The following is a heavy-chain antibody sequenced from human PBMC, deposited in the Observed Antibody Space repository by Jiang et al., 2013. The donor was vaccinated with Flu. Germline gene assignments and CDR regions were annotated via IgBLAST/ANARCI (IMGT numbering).Heavy chain of an antibody. V-gene: IGHV4-4*02. D-gene: IGHD3-22*01. J-gene: IGHJ4*02. Sequence: SGSGLVKPSGTLSLTCAVSSFSVTNDNWWSWVRQPPGEGLEWIGEVHHRGTTNYSPSLRSRVSISVDKSKNQFSLKLSSVTAADTAVYYCTRNGYFSLDYWGQGILVTVSS. CDR2: VHHRGTT. CDR1: SFSVTNDNW. CDR3: TRNGYFSLDY.